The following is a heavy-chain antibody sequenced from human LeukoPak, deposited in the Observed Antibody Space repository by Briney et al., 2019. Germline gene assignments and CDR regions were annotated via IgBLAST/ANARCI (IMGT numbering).Heavy chain of an antibody. Sequence: GASVKVSCKASGYTFINFGITWVRQAPGQGLEWMGWINPYNGNTNYVQMLQGRLSMTTDTSTSTAYMELRSLRSDDTAVYYCARGRYSSSWYGKFDPWGQGTLVTVSS. CDR1: GYTFINFG. CDR3: ARGRYSSSWYGKFDP. J-gene: IGHJ5*02. D-gene: IGHD6-13*01. V-gene: IGHV1-18*01. CDR2: INPYNGNT.